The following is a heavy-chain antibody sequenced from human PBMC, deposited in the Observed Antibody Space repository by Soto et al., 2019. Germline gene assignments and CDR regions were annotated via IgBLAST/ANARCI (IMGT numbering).Heavy chain of an antibody. CDR2: ISGSGGST. CDR3: ATMTTVTTAARF. D-gene: IGHD4-17*01. Sequence: GGSLRLSCAASGFTFSSYAMSWVRQAPGKGLEWVSAISGSGGSTYYADSVKGRFTISRDNSKNTLYRQMNSLRAEDTAVYYCATMTTVTTAARFWGQGTLVTVSS. CDR1: GFTFSSYA. J-gene: IGHJ4*02. V-gene: IGHV3-23*01.